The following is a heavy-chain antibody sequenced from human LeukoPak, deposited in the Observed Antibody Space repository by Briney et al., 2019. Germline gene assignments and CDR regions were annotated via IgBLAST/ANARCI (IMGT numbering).Heavy chain of an antibody. D-gene: IGHD2/OR15-2a*01. CDR3: AREARTTLYYRSFDM. J-gene: IGHJ3*02. CDR1: GASISSGGY. CDR2: IFYSGST. V-gene: IGHV4-31*03. Sequence: SETLSLTCTVSGASISSGGYWSWIRHRPGKGLEWFGYIFYSGSTYYNPSFKSRVTMSVDTSKNQSSLKLSSVTAADTAVYYCAREARTTLYYRSFDMWGQGTMVTVSS.